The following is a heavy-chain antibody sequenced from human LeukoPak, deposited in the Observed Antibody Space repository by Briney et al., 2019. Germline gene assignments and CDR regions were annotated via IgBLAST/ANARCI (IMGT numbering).Heavy chain of an antibody. D-gene: IGHD3-10*01. Sequence: GESLKISCKGSGYSVSTYWIGWVRQMPGKGLEWMGIIYPGDSDTRYSPSFQGQVTISADKSISTAYLQWSSLKASDSAMYYCARRSLYLADYWGQGTLVTVSS. J-gene: IGHJ4*02. CDR2: IYPGDSDT. CDR1: GYSVSTYW. V-gene: IGHV5-51*01. CDR3: ARRSLYLADY.